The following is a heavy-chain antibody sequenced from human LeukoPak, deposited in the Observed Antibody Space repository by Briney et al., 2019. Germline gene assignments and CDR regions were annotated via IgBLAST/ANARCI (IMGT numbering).Heavy chain of an antibody. CDR1: GFTFSSYA. Sequence: PGGSLRLSCAASGFTFSSYAMHWVRQAPGKGLEYVSAISSNGGSTYYANSVKGRFTISRDNSKNTLYLQMGSLRAEDMAVYYCARGFVSSWYQLGYLDVWGKGTTVTVSS. CDR2: ISSNGGST. CDR3: ARGFVSSWYQLGYLDV. D-gene: IGHD6-13*01. V-gene: IGHV3-64*01. J-gene: IGHJ6*03.